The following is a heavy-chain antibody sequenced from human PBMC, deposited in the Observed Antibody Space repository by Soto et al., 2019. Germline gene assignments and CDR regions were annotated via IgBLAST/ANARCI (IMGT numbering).Heavy chain of an antibody. V-gene: IGHV3-30-3*01. Sequence: QVQLVESGGGVVQPGRSLRLSCAASGFTFRSYAMHWVRQAPGKGLEWVAVISYDGSNKYYADSVKGRFTISRDNSKNTLYLQMNSLRAEDTAVYYCARGYCSSTSCYPTDYWGQGTLVTVSS. CDR3: ARGYCSSTSCYPTDY. CDR1: GFTFRSYA. CDR2: ISYDGSNK. J-gene: IGHJ4*02. D-gene: IGHD2-2*01.